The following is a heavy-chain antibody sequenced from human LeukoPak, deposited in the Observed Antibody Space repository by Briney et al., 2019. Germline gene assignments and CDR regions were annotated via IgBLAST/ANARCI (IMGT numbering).Heavy chain of an antibody. J-gene: IGHJ5*02. V-gene: IGHV1-69*04. Sequence: GASVKVSCKASGGTFSSYAISWVRQAPGQGLEWMGRIIPILGIANYAQKFQGRVTITADKSTSTAYMELSSLRSEDTAVYYCGKSLWSSSTSCYDCWFDPWGQGTLATVSS. CDR3: GKSLWSSSTSCYDCWFDP. CDR2: IIPILGIA. CDR1: GGTFSSYA. D-gene: IGHD2-2*01.